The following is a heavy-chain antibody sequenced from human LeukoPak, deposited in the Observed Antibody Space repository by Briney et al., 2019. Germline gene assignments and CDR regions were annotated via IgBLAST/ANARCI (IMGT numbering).Heavy chain of an antibody. CDR2: IRYDGSNK. J-gene: IGHJ4*02. Sequence: GGSLRLSCAASGFTFSSYGMHWVRQAPGKGLEWVAFIRYDGSNKYYADSVKGRFTISRDNSKNTLYLQMNSLRAEDTAVYYCVGGGGGWNSAVFDYWGQGTLVTVSS. CDR1: GFTFSSYG. V-gene: IGHV3-30*02. D-gene: IGHD1-7*01. CDR3: VGGGGGWNSAVFDY.